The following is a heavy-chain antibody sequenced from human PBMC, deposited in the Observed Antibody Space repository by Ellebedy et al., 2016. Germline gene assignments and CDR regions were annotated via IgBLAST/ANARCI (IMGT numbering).Heavy chain of an antibody. D-gene: IGHD3-16*01. V-gene: IGHV3-21*06. CDR1: GFTFGDYS. CDR2: ISGTSSYF. J-gene: IGHJ4*02. CDR3: VAYTSGHIIYY. Sequence: GGSLRLSCAASGFTFGDYSMAWIRLTPGKGLEWVSSISGTSSYFYYLDSVKGRFTTSRDNDNNSLYLQMNSLKGADTAVYYCVAYTSGHIIYYWGRGTLVTVSS.